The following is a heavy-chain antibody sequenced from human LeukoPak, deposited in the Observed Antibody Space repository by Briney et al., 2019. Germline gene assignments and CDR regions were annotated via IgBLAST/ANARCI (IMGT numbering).Heavy chain of an antibody. CDR2: TSGSGGTK. D-gene: IGHD3-22*01. CDR3: AKFPSYDSSGHDGFDV. Sequence: GGSLRLSCAASGFIFKNHAMSWVRQAPGKGLEWVSATSGSGGTKFYADSAKGRFTISRDNSKDTLYLQMNSLRAEDTAIYYCAKFPSYDSSGHDGFDVWGQGTRVTVSS. CDR1: GFIFKNHA. V-gene: IGHV3-23*01. J-gene: IGHJ3*01.